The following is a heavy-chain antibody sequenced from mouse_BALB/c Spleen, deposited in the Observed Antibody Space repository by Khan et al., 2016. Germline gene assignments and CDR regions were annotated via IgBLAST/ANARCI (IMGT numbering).Heavy chain of an antibody. CDR1: GYSITSDYA. Sequence: EVQLQEAGPGLVKPSQSLSLTCTVTGYSITSDYAWNWIRQFPGNKLEWMGYISYSGCTNYNPSLTSRISITRDTSNNQSFLQLNSVTTEDTATYYCARRYYAMDYWGQGTSVTVSS. CDR3: ARRYYAMDY. CDR2: ISYSGCT. J-gene: IGHJ4*01. V-gene: IGHV3-2*02.